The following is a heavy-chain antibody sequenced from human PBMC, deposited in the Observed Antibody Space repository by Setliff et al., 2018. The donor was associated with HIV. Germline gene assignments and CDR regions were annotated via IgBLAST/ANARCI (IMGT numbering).Heavy chain of an antibody. CDR2: ISAYTGNR. CDR3: ARDRPGMDCTTTSCYAPFDY. CDR1: GYTFSTYG. J-gene: IGHJ4*02. Sequence: ASVKVSCKASGYTFSTYGINWVRQVPGQGLEWVGWISAYTGNRNYTQKLQGRVIMTTQRSTSTAHMELRSLRSDDTAVYYCARDRPGMDCTTTSCYAPFDYWGQGTLVTVSS. V-gene: IGHV1-18*01. D-gene: IGHD2-2*01.